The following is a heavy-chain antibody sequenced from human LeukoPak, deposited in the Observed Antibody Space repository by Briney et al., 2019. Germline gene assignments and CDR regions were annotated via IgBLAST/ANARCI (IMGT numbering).Heavy chain of an antibody. CDR2: IGTAGDT. V-gene: IGHV3-13*01. J-gene: IGHJ5*02. CDR1: GFTFSSYD. CDR3: ARVVKVPEGARFDP. Sequence: PGGSLRLSCAASGFTFSSYDMHWVRQATGKGLEWVSAIGTAGDTYYPGSVKGRFTISRENAKNSLYLQMNSLRAGDTAVYYCARVVKVPEGARFDPWGQGTLVTVSS. D-gene: IGHD1-1*01.